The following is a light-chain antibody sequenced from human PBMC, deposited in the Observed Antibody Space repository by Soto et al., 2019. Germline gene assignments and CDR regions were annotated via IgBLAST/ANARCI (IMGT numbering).Light chain of an antibody. CDR2: SNN. CDR1: SPNIGSNT. V-gene: IGLV1-44*01. Sequence: QLVLTQPPSASGTPGQRVTISCSGSSPNIGSNTVNWYQQLPGTAPKLLIYSNNQRPSGVPDRFSGSKSGTSASLAISGLQSEDEADYYCAAWDDSLYVVFGGGTKLTVL. J-gene: IGLJ2*01. CDR3: AAWDDSLYVV.